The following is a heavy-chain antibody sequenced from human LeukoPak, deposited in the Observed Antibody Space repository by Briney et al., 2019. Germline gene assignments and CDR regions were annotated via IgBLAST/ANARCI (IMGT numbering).Heavy chain of an antibody. CDR2: ISYDGSNK. D-gene: IGHD6-6*01. Sequence: GRSLRLSCAASGFTFSSYAMHWARQAPGKGLEWVAVISYDGSNKYYADSVKGRFTISRDNSKNTLYLQMNSLRAEDTAVYYCASFGYSSSSGNDNWGQGTLVTVSS. CDR1: GFTFSSYA. J-gene: IGHJ4*02. V-gene: IGHV3-30-3*01. CDR3: ASFGYSSSSGNDN.